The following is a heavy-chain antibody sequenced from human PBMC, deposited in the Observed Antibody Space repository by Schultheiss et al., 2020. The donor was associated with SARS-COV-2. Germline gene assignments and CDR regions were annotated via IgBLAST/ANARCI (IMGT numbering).Heavy chain of an antibody. CDR3: ARTATYYYYGMDV. Sequence: GGSLRLSCAASGFNLSSYWMHWVRQAPGKGLVWVSRISSDGSSTNYADSVKGRFTISRDNSKNTLYLQMNSLRAEDTAVYYCARTATYYYYGMDVWGQGTTVTVSS. CDR2: ISSDGSST. V-gene: IGHV3-74*01. CDR1: GFNLSSYW. J-gene: IGHJ6*02.